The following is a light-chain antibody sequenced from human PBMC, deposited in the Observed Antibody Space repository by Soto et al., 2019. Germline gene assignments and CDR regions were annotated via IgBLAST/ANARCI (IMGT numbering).Light chain of an antibody. CDR1: QSISSS. V-gene: IGKV1-5*03. J-gene: IGKJ1*01. Sequence: EIQMTQSPSTLSASVGDRVTITCRASQSISSSLAWYQQKPGKAANLLIYRASSLESGVPSRFSGSGSGTEFTLTISSLQPDDIATYYCKQYNSSWTFGQGTNVEIK. CDR2: RAS. CDR3: KQYNSSWT.